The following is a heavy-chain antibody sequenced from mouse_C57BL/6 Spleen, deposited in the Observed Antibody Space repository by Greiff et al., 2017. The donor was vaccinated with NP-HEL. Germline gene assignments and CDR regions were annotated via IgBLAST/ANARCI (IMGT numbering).Heavy chain of an antibody. CDR1: GYTFTSYW. J-gene: IGHJ2*01. CDR2: IDPSDSYT. CDR3: ARYQDWGYFDY. D-gene: IGHD4-1*01. V-gene: IGHV1-59*01. Sequence: QVQLQQPGAELVRPGTSVKLSCKASGYTFTSYWMHWVKQRPGQGLEWIGVIDPSDSYTNYNQKFKGKATLTVDTSSSTAYMQLSSLTSEDSAVYYCARYQDWGYFDYWGQGTTLTVSS.